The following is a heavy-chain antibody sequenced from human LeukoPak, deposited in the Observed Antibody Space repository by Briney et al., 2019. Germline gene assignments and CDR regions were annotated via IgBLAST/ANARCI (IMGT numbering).Heavy chain of an antibody. D-gene: IGHD2-15*01. CDR2: ISGSGDNT. Sequence: GGSLRLSCAASGFTFSNYAMSWVRQAQGKGLEWVSAISGSGDNTYYADSVKGRFALSRDNSKNTVYLQMNSLRADDTAVYYCAKTRGYCSGGTGYCDYWGQGTLVTVSS. J-gene: IGHJ4*02. CDR3: AKTRGYCSGGTGYCDY. CDR1: GFTFSNYA. V-gene: IGHV3-23*01.